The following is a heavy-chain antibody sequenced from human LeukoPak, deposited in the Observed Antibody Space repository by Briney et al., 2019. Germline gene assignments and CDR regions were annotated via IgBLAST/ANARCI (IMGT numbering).Heavy chain of an antibody. Sequence: SQTLSLTCTLSGGSISSGGYYWSWIRQHPGKGLEWIGYIYYSGSTYYNPSLKSRVTISVDTSKNQFSLKLSSVTAADTAVYYCARGDSSGYYFLFDYWGQGTLVTVSS. CDR3: ARGDSSGYYFLFDY. D-gene: IGHD3-22*01. CDR1: GGSISSGGYY. CDR2: IYYSGST. V-gene: IGHV4-31*03. J-gene: IGHJ4*02.